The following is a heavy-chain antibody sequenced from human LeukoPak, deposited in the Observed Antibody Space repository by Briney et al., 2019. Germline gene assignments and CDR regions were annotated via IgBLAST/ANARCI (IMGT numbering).Heavy chain of an antibody. D-gene: IGHD3-3*01. CDR2: INHSGST. CDR1: GGSFSGYY. CDR3: AREGQIRFRFWFDP. J-gene: IGHJ5*02. Sequence: PSETLSLTCAVDGGSFSGYYWSWIRQPPGKGLEWIGEINHSGSTNYNPSLKSRVTISVDTSKNQFSLKLSSVTAADTAVYYCAREGQIRFRFWFDPWGQGTLVAVSS. V-gene: IGHV4-34*01.